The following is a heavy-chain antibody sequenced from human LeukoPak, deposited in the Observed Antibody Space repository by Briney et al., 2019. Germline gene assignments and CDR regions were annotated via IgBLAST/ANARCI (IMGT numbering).Heavy chain of an antibody. Sequence: SETLSLTCTVSGGSISSYYWSWVRQPPGKGLEWIGYIYYSGSTNYNPSLKSRVTISVDTSKNQFSLKLSSVTAADTAVYYCARGTLAAAGNSPPDFDYWGQGTLVTVSS. D-gene: IGHD6-13*01. CDR2: IYYSGST. J-gene: IGHJ4*02. CDR1: GGSISSYY. CDR3: ARGTLAAAGNSPPDFDY. V-gene: IGHV4-59*01.